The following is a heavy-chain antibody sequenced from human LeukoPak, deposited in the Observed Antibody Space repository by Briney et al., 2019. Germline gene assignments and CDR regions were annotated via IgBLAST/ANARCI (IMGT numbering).Heavy chain of an antibody. CDR1: GYTFTSYG. CDR3: ARDPGIIMRLRLGELSPYYYYGMDV. Sequence: ASVKVSCKASGYTFTSYGISWVRQAPGQGLEWMGWISAYNGNTNYAQKLQGRVTMTTDTSTSTAYMELRSLRSDDTAVYYCARDPGIIMRLRLGELSPYYYYGMDVWGQGTTVTVSS. CDR2: ISAYNGNT. D-gene: IGHD3-16*02. V-gene: IGHV1-18*01. J-gene: IGHJ6*02.